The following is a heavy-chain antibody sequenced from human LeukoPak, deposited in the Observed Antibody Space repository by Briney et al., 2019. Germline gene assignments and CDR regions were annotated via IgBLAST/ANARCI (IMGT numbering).Heavy chain of an antibody. CDR3: ARDRNAMSGNNWFDP. CDR1: GFTFSSYS. J-gene: IGHJ5*02. CDR2: ISDSSNHI. Sequence: PGASLRLSCAASGFTFSSYSMNWVRQAPGKGLEWVSTISDSSNHIYYADSVKGRFTISRDNVKNSLFLQMNSLRVEDTAVYYCARDRNAMSGNNWFDPWGQGTLVTVSS. D-gene: IGHD2-2*01. V-gene: IGHV3-21*06.